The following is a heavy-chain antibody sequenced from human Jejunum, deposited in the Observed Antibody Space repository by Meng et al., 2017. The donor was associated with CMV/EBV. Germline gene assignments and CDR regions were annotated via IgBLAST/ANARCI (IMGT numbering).Heavy chain of an antibody. D-gene: IGHD6-13*01. J-gene: IGHJ5*02. CDR2: IDHTGSA. CDR1: GGSFSCFY. Sequence: LQPWGPGLLKPQDTLSLTCAFYGGSFSCFYWSWIRQPPGKGLEWIAEIDHTGSANYNPSLKSRVTISVDTSKNQFSLELNSVTAADTALYYCARQRKYAAGGTGEFDPWGQGTLVTVSS. CDR3: ARQRKYAAGGTGEFDP. V-gene: IGHV4-34*01.